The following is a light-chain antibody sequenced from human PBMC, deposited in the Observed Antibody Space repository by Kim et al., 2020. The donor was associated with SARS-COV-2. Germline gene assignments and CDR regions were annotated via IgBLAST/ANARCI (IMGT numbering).Light chain of an antibody. CDR2: VGTGGIVG. CDR1: DGYSLYK. V-gene: IGLV9-49*01. J-gene: IGLJ3*02. CDR3: GADHAGGKNFVFV. Sequence: QPVLTQPPSASASLGASVTLTCTLSDGYSLYKVDWYQQRPGRGPRFVMRVGTGGIVGSRGDGIPDRFSVLGSGLNRYLTIKNIQAEDESDYYCGADHAGGKNFVFVFGGGTQLTVL.